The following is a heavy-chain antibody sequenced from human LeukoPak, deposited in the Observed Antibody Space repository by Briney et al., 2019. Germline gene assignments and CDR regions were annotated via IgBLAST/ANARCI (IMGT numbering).Heavy chain of an antibody. CDR1: GGSFSGYY. Sequence: SETLSLTCAVYGGSFSGYYWSWIRQPPGKGLEWIGEINHSGSTNYNPSLKSRVTISVDTSKNQFSLKLSSVTAADTAVYYCARETYGDDAFDFWGQGTMVTVSS. CDR3: ARETYGDDAFDF. D-gene: IGHD4-17*01. CDR2: INHSGST. V-gene: IGHV4-34*01. J-gene: IGHJ3*01.